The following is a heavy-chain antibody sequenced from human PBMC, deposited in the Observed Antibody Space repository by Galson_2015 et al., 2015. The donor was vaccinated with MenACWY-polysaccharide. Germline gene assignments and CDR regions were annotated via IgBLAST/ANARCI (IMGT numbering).Heavy chain of an antibody. D-gene: IGHD6-13*01. Sequence: SLRLSCAASGLKFRGSGMHWVRQAPGKGLEWVAVIQYDGSKIVYADSVKGRFTISRDNSKNTFFLEMNSLGAEDTAVYYCAREGSRIVFHAFDTWGQGT. CDR2: IQYDGSKI. CDR3: AREGSRIVFHAFDT. V-gene: IGHV3-33*01. J-gene: IGHJ3*02. CDR1: GLKFRGSG.